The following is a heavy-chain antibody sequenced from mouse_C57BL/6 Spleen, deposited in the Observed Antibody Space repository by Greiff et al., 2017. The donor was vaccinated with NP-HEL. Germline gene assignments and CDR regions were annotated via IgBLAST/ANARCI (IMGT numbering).Heavy chain of an antibody. V-gene: IGHV1-55*01. D-gene: IGHD2-1*01. CDR1: GYTFTSYW. CDR3: AREGFGNVSYAMDY. J-gene: IGHJ4*01. Sequence: QVQLQQPGAELVTPGASVKMSCKASGYTFTSYWITWVKQRPGQGLAWIGVIYPGSGSTNYNEKFKSKATLTVDTSSSTAYMQLSSLTSEDSAVYYGAREGFGNVSYAMDYWGQGTSVTVSS. CDR2: IYPGSGST.